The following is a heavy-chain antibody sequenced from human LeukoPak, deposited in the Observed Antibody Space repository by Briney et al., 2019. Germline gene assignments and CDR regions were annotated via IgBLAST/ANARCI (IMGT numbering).Heavy chain of an antibody. CDR1: GGSISNYY. Sequence: SETLSLTCTVSGGSISNYYWSWIRQTPGKGLEWIGYIYYRGNTNYNPSLKSRVTISADTSKNQFSLKLSSVTAADTAVYYCARVARAITRIYYFDYWGQGTLVTVFS. CDR3: ARVARAITRIYYFDY. V-gene: IGHV4-59*01. J-gene: IGHJ4*01. CDR2: IYYRGNT. D-gene: IGHD3-16*01.